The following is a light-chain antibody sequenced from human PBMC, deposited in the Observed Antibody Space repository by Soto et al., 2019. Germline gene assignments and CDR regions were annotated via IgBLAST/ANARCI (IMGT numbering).Light chain of an antibody. CDR1: TSNIGNNF. CDR3: GTWDTSLSGVV. CDR2: DNN. J-gene: IGLJ2*01. Sequence: QSVLTQPPSVSAAPGQKIIISCSGSTSNIGNNFVSWYQQLPGTAPKLVIYDNNKRPSGIPDRFSGSKSGTSATLGITGLQTGDEADFYCGTWDTSLSGVVFGGGTKLTVL. V-gene: IGLV1-51*01.